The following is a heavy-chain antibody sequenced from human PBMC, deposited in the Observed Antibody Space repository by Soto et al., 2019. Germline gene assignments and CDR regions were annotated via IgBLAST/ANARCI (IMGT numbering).Heavy chain of an antibody. CDR2: ISGSGDLT. CDR1: GFTSSNYA. CDR3: AKDRTITMIVVPHAFDI. V-gene: IGHV3-23*01. J-gene: IGHJ3*02. D-gene: IGHD3-22*01. Sequence: GGSLRLSCAASGFTSSNYAVSWVRQAPGRGLEWVSGISGSGDLTYYADSVKGRFTISRDNSENMVYLQMNSLRAEDTAVYYCAKDRTITMIVVPHAFDIWGQGTMVTVSS.